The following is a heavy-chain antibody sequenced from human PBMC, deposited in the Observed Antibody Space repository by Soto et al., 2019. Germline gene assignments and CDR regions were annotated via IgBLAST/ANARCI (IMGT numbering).Heavy chain of an antibody. V-gene: IGHV3-11*01. J-gene: IGHJ5*02. CDR3: ARDHCRGGCCYSLFGYNWFDP. CDR1: GFTLSDYY. CDR2: ISSSGSTI. D-gene: IGHD2-15*01. Sequence: PGGSLRLSCAASGFTLSDYYMSWIRQAPGKGLEWVSYISSSGSTIYYADSVKGRFTISRDNAKNSLYLQMNSLRAEDTAVYYCARDHCRGGCCYSLFGYNWFDPWGQGTLVTVSS.